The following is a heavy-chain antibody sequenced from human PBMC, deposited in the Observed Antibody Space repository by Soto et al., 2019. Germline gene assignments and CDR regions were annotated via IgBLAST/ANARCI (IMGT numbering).Heavy chain of an antibody. CDR1: GFTFSSYG. CDR2: ISYDGSNK. Sequence: GGSLRLSCAASGFTFSSYGMHWVRQAPGKGLEWVAVISYDGSNKYYADSVKGRFTISRDNSKNTLYLQMNSLRAEDTAVYYCAKDNGGFLYYDFWSGIHYFDYWGQGTLVTVSS. J-gene: IGHJ4*02. D-gene: IGHD3-3*01. CDR3: AKDNGGFLYYDFWSGIHYFDY. V-gene: IGHV3-30*18.